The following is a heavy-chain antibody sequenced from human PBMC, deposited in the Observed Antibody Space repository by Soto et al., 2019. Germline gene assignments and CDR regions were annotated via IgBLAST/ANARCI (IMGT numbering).Heavy chain of an antibody. CDR1: GYTFTGYY. J-gene: IGHJ4*02. V-gene: IGHV1-2*04. Sequence: QVQLVQSGAEVKKPGASVKVSCKASGYTFTGYYMHWVRQAPGQGLEWMGWINPNSGDTNYAQKFQGWVTMTRDTSISTAYMELSRLRSDDTAVYYCARSYGDYDFDYWGQGTLVTVSS. D-gene: IGHD4-17*01. CDR2: INPNSGDT. CDR3: ARSYGDYDFDY.